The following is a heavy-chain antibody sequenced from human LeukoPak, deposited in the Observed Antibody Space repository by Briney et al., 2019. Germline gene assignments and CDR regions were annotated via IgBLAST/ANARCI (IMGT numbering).Heavy chain of an antibody. J-gene: IGHJ4*02. CDR2: IIPIFGTA. Sequence: SVKVSCKASGGTFSSYAISLVRQAPGQGLEWMGGIIPIFGTANYAQKFQGRVTITADESTSTAYMELSSLRSEDTAVYYCAAGSSGLLTDCGGDCYNFDYWGQGTLVTVSS. CDR3: AAGSSGLLTDCGGDCYNFDY. V-gene: IGHV1-69*13. CDR1: GGTFSSYA. D-gene: IGHD2-21*01.